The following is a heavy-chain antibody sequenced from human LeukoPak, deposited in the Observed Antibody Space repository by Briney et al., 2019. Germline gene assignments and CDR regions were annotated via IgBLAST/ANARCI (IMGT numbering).Heavy chain of an antibody. Sequence: ASVKVSCKASGYTFTGYYMHWVRQAPGQGLEWMGWINPNSGGTNYAQKFQGRVTITRGTSISTAYMELSRLGSDDTAVYYCARADSSSWYMGVDYWGQGTLVTVSS. CDR1: GYTFTGYY. V-gene: IGHV1-2*02. J-gene: IGHJ4*02. CDR2: INPNSGGT. CDR3: ARADSSSWYMGVDY. D-gene: IGHD6-13*01.